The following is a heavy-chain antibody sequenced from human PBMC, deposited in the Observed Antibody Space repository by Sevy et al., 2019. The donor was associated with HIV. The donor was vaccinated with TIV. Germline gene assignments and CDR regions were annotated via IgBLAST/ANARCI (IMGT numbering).Heavy chain of an antibody. D-gene: IGHD2-21*02. J-gene: IGHJ4*02. CDR3: GGERVAYCGGDCYSRLFDY. Sequence: SETLSLTCTVSGGSISSGGYYWSWIRQHPGKGLEWIGYIYYSGSTYYNPSLKSRVTISVDTSKNQFSLKLSSVTAADTAVYYCGGERVAYCGGDCYSRLFDYWGQGTLVTVSS. CDR1: GGSISSGGYY. CDR2: IYYSGST. V-gene: IGHV4-31*03.